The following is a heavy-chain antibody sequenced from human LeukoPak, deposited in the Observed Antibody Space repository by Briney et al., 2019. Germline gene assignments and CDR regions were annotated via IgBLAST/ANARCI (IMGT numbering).Heavy chain of an antibody. CDR3: AKDIGPVRATAFDI. D-gene: IGHD3-10*01. CDR2: ISWNRGSI. J-gene: IGHJ3*02. V-gene: IGHV3-9*01. Sequence: PGGSLRLSCAASGFTFDDYAMHWVRQAPGKGLEWVSGISWNRGSIGYADSVKGRFTISRDNAKNSLYLQMNSLRAEDTALYYCAKDIGPVRATAFDIWGQGTMVTVSS. CDR1: GFTFDDYA.